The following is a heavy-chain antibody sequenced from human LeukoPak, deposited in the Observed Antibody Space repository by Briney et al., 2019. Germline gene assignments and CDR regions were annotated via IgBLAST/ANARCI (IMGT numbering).Heavy chain of an antibody. CDR1: GGTFISYA. CDR3: ANGWSRGYCSSTSCYAAFDI. CDR2: IIPIFGTA. Sequence: AASVSVSCTASGGTFISYAISGVGQAPGQGREWMGGIIPIFGTANYAQKFQGRVTITADESTSTAYMELSSLRSEDTAVYYCANGWSRGYCSSTSCYAAFDIWGQGTMVTVSS. D-gene: IGHD2-2*01. J-gene: IGHJ3*02. V-gene: IGHV1-69*13.